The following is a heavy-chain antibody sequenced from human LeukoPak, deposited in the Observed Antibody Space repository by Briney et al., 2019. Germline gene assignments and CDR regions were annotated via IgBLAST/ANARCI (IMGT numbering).Heavy chain of an antibody. CDR2: INPSGGST. Sequence: ASVKVSCKASGYTFTSYYMHWVRQAPGQGLEWMGIINPSGGSTSYAQKFQGRVTMTRDTSTSTVYMELSSLRSEDTAVYYCARGIAAAGIRGGDWFDPWGQGTLVTVSS. V-gene: IGHV1-46*01. D-gene: IGHD6-13*01. J-gene: IGHJ5*02. CDR3: ARGIAAAGIRGGDWFDP. CDR1: GYTFTSYY.